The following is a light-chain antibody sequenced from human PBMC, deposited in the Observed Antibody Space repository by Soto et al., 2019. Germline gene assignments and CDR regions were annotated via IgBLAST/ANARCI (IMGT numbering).Light chain of an antibody. Sequence: QSVLTQPPSASGTPGQRVTISCSGSRSNIGSFYVFWYHQLPGTAPQLLISKNNQRPSGVPDRFSGSKSGTSASLAISGLRSEVEGDYYCATWDDSLSGHWVFGGGTKLTVL. CDR1: RSNIGSFY. J-gene: IGLJ3*02. CDR3: ATWDDSLSGHWV. V-gene: IGLV1-47*01. CDR2: KNN.